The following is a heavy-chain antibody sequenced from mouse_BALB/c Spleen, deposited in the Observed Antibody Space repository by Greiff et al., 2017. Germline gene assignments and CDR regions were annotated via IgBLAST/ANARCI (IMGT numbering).Heavy chain of an antibody. Sequence: VKLMESGPGLVAPSQSLSITCTVSGFSLTSYGVHWVRQPPGKGLEWLGVIWAGGSTNYNSALMSRLSISKDNSKSQVFLKMNSLQTDDTAMYYCAREETARATSWFAYWGQGTLVTVSA. J-gene: IGHJ3*01. V-gene: IGHV2-9*02. D-gene: IGHD3-2*01. CDR2: IWAGGST. CDR3: AREETARATSWFAY. CDR1: GFSLTSYG.